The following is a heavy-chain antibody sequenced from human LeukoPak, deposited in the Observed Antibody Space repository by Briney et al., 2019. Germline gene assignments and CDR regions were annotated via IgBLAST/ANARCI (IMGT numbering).Heavy chain of an antibody. CDR3: ARDIYYDSSGYYGSVY. CDR1: GCTFSSYA. Sequence: PGGSLRLSCAASGCTFSSYAMHWVRQAPGKGLEWVAVISYDGSNKYYADSVKGRFTISRDNAKNSLYLQMNSLRAEDTAVYYCARDIYYDSSGYYGSVYWGQGTLVTVSS. V-gene: IGHV3-30-3*01. D-gene: IGHD3-22*01. J-gene: IGHJ4*02. CDR2: ISYDGSNK.